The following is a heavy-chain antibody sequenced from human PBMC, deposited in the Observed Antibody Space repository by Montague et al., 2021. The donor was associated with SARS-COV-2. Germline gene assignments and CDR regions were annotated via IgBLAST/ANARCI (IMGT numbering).Heavy chain of an antibody. CDR2: TYYRSKWYY. J-gene: IGHJ4*02. CDR1: GDSVASNTAG. D-gene: IGHD6-13*01. CDR3: ARDPRYSLSWSFDY. V-gene: IGHV6-1*01. Sequence: CAISGDSVASNTAGCNWNRQTSSRDFEWLGMTYYRSKWYYDYAVSVKSRMTISPDTSKNQFSLQLSSVTPEDRAVYYCARDPRYSLSWSFDYWGQGTLVTVSS.